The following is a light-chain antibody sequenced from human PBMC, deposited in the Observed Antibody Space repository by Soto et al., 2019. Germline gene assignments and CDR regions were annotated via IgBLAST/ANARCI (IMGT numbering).Light chain of an antibody. J-gene: IGLJ1*01. V-gene: IGLV2-14*01. Sequence: QSVLTQPASVSGSPGQSITISCTGTSSDVGGYNYVSWYQQHPGKAPKLMIYEVSNRPPGVSNRFSGSKSGDTASLTISGLQAEEEADYYCSSYTSSFSYVFGTGTKVTVL. CDR2: EVS. CDR3: SSYTSSFSYV. CDR1: SSDVGGYNY.